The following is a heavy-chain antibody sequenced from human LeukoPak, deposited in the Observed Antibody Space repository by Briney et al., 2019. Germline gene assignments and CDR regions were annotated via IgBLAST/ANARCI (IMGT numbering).Heavy chain of an antibody. V-gene: IGHV4-39*01. CDR2: IYYSGST. Sequence: SETLSLTCTVSGGSISSSSYYWGWIRQPPGKGLEWIGSIYYSGSTYYNPSLKSRVTISVDTSKNQFSLKLSSVTAADTAVYYCARVTLYSGRPLDYWGQGTLVTVSS. D-gene: IGHD5-12*01. J-gene: IGHJ4*02. CDR1: GGSISSSSYY. CDR3: ARVTLYSGRPLDY.